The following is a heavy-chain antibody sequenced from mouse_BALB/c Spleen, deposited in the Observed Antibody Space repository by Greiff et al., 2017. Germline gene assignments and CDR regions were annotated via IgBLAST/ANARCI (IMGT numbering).Heavy chain of an antibody. J-gene: IGHJ1*01. CDR2: ISSGSSTI. CDR3: AKISYYYGSSYGYFDV. CDR1: GFTFSSFG. Sequence: EVKLVESGGGLVQPGGSRKLSCAASGFTFSSFGMHWVRQAPEKGLEWVAYISSGSSTIYYADTVKGRFTISRDNPKNTLFLQMTSLRSEDTAMYYCAKISYYYGSSYGYFDVWGAGTTVTVSS. D-gene: IGHD1-1*01. V-gene: IGHV5-17*02.